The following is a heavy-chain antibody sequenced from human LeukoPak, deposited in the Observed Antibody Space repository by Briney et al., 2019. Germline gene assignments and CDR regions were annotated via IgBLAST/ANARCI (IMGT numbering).Heavy chain of an antibody. CDR3: ARALSSGYDGAPFDY. J-gene: IGHJ4*02. D-gene: IGHD5-12*01. CDR1: GFTFTGYY. Sequence: KPGGSLRLSCAASGFTFTGYYMHWVRQAPGQGLEWMGWINPNSGGTNYAQKFQGRVTMTRDTSISTAYMELSRLRSDDTAVYYCARALSSGYDGAPFDYWGQGTLVTVSS. CDR2: INPNSGGT. V-gene: IGHV1-2*02.